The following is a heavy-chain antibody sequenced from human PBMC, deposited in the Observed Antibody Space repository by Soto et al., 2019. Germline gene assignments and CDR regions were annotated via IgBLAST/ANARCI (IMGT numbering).Heavy chain of an antibody. Sequence: QVQLVQSGADVKKPGASVKVSCKTSGYTFTSYGTSWVRQVPGQGLEWMGWISAYSGNIKYAQKYQHRVTMTTDTPTSTAYMELRSLRSDDTAVYYCARDCSGATCSFNYWGQGTLVTVSS. D-gene: IGHD2-15*01. V-gene: IGHV1-18*01. CDR2: ISAYSGNI. CDR1: GYTFTSYG. J-gene: IGHJ4*02. CDR3: ARDCSGATCSFNY.